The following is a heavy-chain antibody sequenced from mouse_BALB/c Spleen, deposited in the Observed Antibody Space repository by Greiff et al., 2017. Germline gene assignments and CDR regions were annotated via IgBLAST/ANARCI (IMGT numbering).Heavy chain of an antibody. CDR2: IDPENGDT. J-gene: IGHJ4*01. Sequence: EVQVVESGAELVRSGASVKLSCTASGFNIKDYYMHWVKQRPEQGLEWIGWIDPENGDTEYAPKFQGKATMTADTSSNTAYLQLSSLTSEDTAVYYCKGWGTSYAMDYWGQGTSVTVSS. V-gene: IGHV14-4*02. D-gene: IGHD3-2*02. CDR3: KGWGTSYAMDY. CDR1: GFNIKDYY.